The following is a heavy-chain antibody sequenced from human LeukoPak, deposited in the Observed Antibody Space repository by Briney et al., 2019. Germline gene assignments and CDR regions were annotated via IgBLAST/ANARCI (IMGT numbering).Heavy chain of an antibody. V-gene: IGHV4-59*01. CDR2: IYSSGST. CDR3: ARVAAYYYYYMDV. D-gene: IGHD6-13*01. J-gene: IGHJ6*03. Sequence: SETLSLTCTVSGGSISSYYWSWIRQPPGKGLEWIGYIYSSGSTNYNPSLKSRVTISVDTSKNQFSLKLSSVTAADTAVYYCARVAAYYYYYMDVWGKGTTVTVSS. CDR1: GGSISSYY.